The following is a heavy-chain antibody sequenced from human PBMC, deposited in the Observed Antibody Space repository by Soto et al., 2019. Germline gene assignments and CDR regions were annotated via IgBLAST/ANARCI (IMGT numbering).Heavy chain of an antibody. CDR1: GFSLSTSGVG. D-gene: IGHD3-16*01. V-gene: IGHV2-5*02. Sequence: QITLKESGPTLVKPIQTLTLTCTFSGFSLSTSGVGVGWIRQPPGKALEWLALIYWDDDKRYSPSLKSRLTITKDTSKNQVVLTMANMDPVDTATYYCAHIRVMGLFDYWGQGTLVTVSS. CDR3: AHIRVMGLFDY. J-gene: IGHJ4*02. CDR2: IYWDDDK.